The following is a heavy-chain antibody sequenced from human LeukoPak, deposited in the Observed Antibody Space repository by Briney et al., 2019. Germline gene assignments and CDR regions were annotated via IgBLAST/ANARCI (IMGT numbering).Heavy chain of an antibody. Sequence: GGSLRLSCAASGFTFSSYSMNWVRQAPGKGLEWVSSISSSSSYIYYADSVKGRFTISRDNAKNSLYLQMNSLRAEDTAVYYCARGVRGVADTPFDHWGQGTLVTVSS. CDR3: ARGVRGVADTPFDH. CDR2: ISSSSSYI. J-gene: IGHJ4*02. D-gene: IGHD2-15*01. CDR1: GFTFSSYS. V-gene: IGHV3-21*01.